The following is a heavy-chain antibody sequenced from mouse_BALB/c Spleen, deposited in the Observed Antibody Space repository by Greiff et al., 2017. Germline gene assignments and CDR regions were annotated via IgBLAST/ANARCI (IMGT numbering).Heavy chain of an antibody. CDR2: ISYSGST. J-gene: IGHJ4*01. Sequence: EVKVEESGPGLVKPSQSLSLTCTVTGYSITSDYAWNWIRQFPGNKLEWMGYISYSGSTSYNPSLKSRISITRDTSKNQFFLQLNSVTTEDTATYYGARYEITTMGYAMDYWGQGTSVTVSS. CDR3: ARYEITTMGYAMDY. CDR1: GYSITSDYA. D-gene: IGHD2-4*01. V-gene: IGHV3-2*02.